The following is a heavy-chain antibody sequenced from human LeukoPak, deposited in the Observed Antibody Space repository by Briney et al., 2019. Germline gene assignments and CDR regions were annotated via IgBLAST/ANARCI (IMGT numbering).Heavy chain of an antibody. Sequence: PLETLSLTCAVYGGSFSGYYWSWIRQPPGKGLEWIGEINHSGSTNYNPSLKSRVTISVDTSKNQFSLKLSSVTAADTAVYYCATGPRGVSIAAAGTSPFDYWGQGTLVTVSS. CDR1: GGSFSGYY. D-gene: IGHD6-13*01. V-gene: IGHV4-34*01. CDR2: INHSGST. J-gene: IGHJ4*02. CDR3: ATGPRGVSIAAAGTSPFDY.